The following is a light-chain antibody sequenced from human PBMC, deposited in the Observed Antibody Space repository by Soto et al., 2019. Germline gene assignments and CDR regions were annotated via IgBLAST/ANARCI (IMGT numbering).Light chain of an antibody. CDR3: QQYYSYWT. CDR1: QGISSY. V-gene: IGKV1-8*01. J-gene: IGKJ1*01. CDR2: AAS. Sequence: AIRMTQSPSSLSAYRGDRVTITCRASQGISSYLAWYQQKPGKAPKLLIYAASTLQSGVQSRFSGSGSGTDSTLTIRCLQSEDFATCYCQQYYSYWTFGQGTKVEIK.